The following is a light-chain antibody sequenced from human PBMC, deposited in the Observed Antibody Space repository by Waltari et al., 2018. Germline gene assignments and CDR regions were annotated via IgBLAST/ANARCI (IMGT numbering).Light chain of an antibody. Sequence: QSVLTQPPSTSGTPGQRVTISCSGSTSNIGNNFVYWYQQLPGTAPKLLIYRNNQRPSGVPDRFSGSKSGTSAFLAINGLRSGDEADYYCAAWDDKMSGPWVFGGGTKLTVL. J-gene: IGLJ3*02. V-gene: IGLV1-47*01. CDR3: AAWDDKMSGPWV. CDR1: TSNIGNNF. CDR2: RNN.